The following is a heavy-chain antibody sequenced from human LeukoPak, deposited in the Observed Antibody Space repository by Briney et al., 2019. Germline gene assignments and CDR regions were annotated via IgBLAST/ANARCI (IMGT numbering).Heavy chain of an antibody. CDR2: ISYDGSYK. V-gene: IGHV3-30*18. D-gene: IGHD3-10*01. CDR3: AKDLDVVRGAPIDY. CDR1: GFAFSSYG. J-gene: IGHJ4*02. Sequence: GGSLRLSCAASGFAFSSYGMHWVRQAPGKGLEWVAVISYDGSYKDYVDSVKGRFTVSRDNSKNTLYLQMNSLRAEDTAVYYCAKDLDVVRGAPIDYWGQGTLVTVSS.